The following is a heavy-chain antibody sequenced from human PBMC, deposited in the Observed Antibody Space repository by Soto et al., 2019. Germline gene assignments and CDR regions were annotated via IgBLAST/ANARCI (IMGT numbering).Heavy chain of an antibody. V-gene: IGHV4-34*01. Sequence: SETLSLTCAVYGGSFSGYYWSWIRQPPGKGLEWIGEINHSGGTNYNPSLKSRVTISVDTSKNKFSLKLSSVTAADTAVYYCARVGDCSSTSCFQYLDYWGQGTMVTVYS. CDR2: INHSGGT. D-gene: IGHD2-2*01. CDR1: GGSFSGYY. CDR3: ARVGDCSSTSCFQYLDY. J-gene: IGHJ4*02.